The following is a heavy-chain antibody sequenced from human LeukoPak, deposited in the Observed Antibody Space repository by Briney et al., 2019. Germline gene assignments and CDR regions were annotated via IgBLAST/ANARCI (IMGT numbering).Heavy chain of an antibody. CDR3: AKVASSSWYSVYYYYYMDV. V-gene: IGHV3-66*01. CDR1: GFTVSSNY. J-gene: IGHJ6*03. CDR2: IYSGGST. Sequence: GGTLRLSCAASGFTVSSNYMSWVRQAPGKGLEWVSVIYSGGSTYYADSVKGRFTISRDNSKNTLYLQMNSLRAEDTAVYYCAKVASSSWYSVYYYYYMDVWGKGTTVTVSS. D-gene: IGHD6-13*01.